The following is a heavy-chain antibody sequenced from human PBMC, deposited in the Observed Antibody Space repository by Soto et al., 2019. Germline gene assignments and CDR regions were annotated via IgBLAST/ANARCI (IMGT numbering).Heavy chain of an antibody. J-gene: IGHJ4*02. D-gene: IGHD2-15*01. CDR2: IYYSGST. Sequence: QLQLQESGPGLVKPSETLSLTCTVSGGSISSSSYYWGWIRQPPGKGLEWIGSIYYSGSTYYNPSLKSRVXXXVXXSKNQFALELSSVTAADTAVYYCARHTPAISISDHWGQGTLVTVSS. V-gene: IGHV4-39*01. CDR3: ARHTPAISISDH. CDR1: GGSISSSSYY.